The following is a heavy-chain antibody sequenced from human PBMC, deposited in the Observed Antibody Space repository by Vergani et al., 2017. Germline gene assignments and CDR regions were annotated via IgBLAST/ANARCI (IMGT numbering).Heavy chain of an antibody. V-gene: IGHV1-2*02. CDR3: ARGIDEYSSPIVDY. CDR2: INPNSGGP. J-gene: IGHJ4*02. Sequence: QVQLVQSGAEVKKPGASVKVSCKASGYTFTGYYMHWVRQAPGQGLEWMGWINPNSGGPNYAQKFQGRVTMTRDTSISTAYMELSRLRSDDTAVYYCARGIDEYSSPIVDYWGQGTLVTVSS. D-gene: IGHD6-6*01. CDR1: GYTFTGYY.